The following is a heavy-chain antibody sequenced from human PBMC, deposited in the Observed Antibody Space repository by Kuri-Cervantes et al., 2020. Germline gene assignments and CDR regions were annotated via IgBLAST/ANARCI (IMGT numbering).Heavy chain of an antibody. V-gene: IGHV3-30-3*01. CDR3: ARERRPCGGDCLDY. CDR2: ISYDGSNK. Sequence: GESLKISCAASGFTFSSYAMHWVRQAPGKGLEWVAVISYDGSNKYYADSVKGRFTISRDNAKNSVYLQMNSLRAEDTATYYCARERRPCGGDCLDYWGQGILVTVSS. J-gene: IGHJ4*02. CDR1: GFTFSSYA. D-gene: IGHD2-21*01.